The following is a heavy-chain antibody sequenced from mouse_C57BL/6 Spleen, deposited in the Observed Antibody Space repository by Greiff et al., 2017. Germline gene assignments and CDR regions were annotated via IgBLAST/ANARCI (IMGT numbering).Heavy chain of an antibody. CDR1: GYTFTSYW. D-gene: IGHD2-4*01. CDR2: IYPGSGST. Sequence: QVQLQQPGAELVKPGASVQMSCKASGYTFTSYWITWVKQRPGQGLEWIGDIYPGSGSTNYNEKFKSKATLTVDPSSSPAYMQLSSLTSEDSAVYYCARDDYDEGYYAMDYWGQGTSVTVSS. J-gene: IGHJ4*01. CDR3: ARDDYDEGYYAMDY. V-gene: IGHV1-55*01.